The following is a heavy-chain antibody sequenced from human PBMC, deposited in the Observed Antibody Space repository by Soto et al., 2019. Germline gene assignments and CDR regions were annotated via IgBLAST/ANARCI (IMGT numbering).Heavy chain of an antibody. V-gene: IGHV3-23*01. CDR1: GFTFSSYA. Sequence: GGSLRLSCAASGFTFSSYAMSWVRQAPGKGLEWVSAISGSGGSTYYADSVKGRFTISRDNSKNTLYLQMNSLRAGDTAVYYCAKDRDWNYVPPYFDYWGQGTLVTVDS. CDR2: ISGSGGST. CDR3: AKDRDWNYVPPYFDY. J-gene: IGHJ4*02. D-gene: IGHD1-7*01.